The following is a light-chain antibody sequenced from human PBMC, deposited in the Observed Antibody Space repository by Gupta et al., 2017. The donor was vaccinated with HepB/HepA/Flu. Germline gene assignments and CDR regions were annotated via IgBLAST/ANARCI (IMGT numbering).Light chain of an antibody. CDR2: EAS. CDR3: QQYNSYSRT. V-gene: IGKV1-5*03. CDR1: QSISIC. Sequence: DIQMTQSPSTLSASVGDRVTITCRASQSISICLAWYQQKPGKAPKVLIYEASTLESGVPSRFSGSGSGTEFTLTINSLQPDDFATYYCQQYNSYSRTFGQGTKVEIK. J-gene: IGKJ1*01.